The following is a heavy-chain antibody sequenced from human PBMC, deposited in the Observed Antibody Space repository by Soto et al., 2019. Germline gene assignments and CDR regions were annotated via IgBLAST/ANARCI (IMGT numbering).Heavy chain of an antibody. D-gene: IGHD6-19*01. V-gene: IGHV1-69*13. CDR3: ARSRAGWDAKVDY. Sequence: SVKVSCKASGGTFSSYAISWVRQAPGQGLEWMGGIIPIFGTANYAQKFQGRVTITADESTSTAYMELSSLRSEDTAVYYCARSRAGWDAKVDYWGQGTLVTVSS. J-gene: IGHJ4*02. CDR1: GGTFSSYA. CDR2: IIPIFGTA.